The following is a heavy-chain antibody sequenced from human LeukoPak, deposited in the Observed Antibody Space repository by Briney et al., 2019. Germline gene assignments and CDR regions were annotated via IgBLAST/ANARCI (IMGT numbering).Heavy chain of an antibody. V-gene: IGHV4-59*01. CDR2: IYYSGST. J-gene: IGHJ6*03. D-gene: IGHD6-13*01. Sequence: SETLSLTCTVSGISLYYWSWIRQPPEKGLEWIGYIYYSGSTNYNPSLKSRVTISVDTSKNQFSLKLSSVTAADTAVYYCARGPYSSSRGTYYYYMDVWGKGTTVTVS. CDR3: ARGPYSSSRGTYYYYMDV. CDR1: GISLYY.